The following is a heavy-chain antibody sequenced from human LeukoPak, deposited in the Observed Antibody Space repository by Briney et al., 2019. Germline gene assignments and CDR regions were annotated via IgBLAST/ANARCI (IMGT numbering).Heavy chain of an antibody. D-gene: IGHD3-16*01. CDR2: ISSSGSTI. V-gene: IGHV3-48*03. CDR1: GFTFSSYE. CDR3: ARDRRLLGPNYYYYGMDV. J-gene: IGHJ6*02. Sequence: GGSLRLSCAASGFTFSSYEMNWVRQAPGKGLEWVSYISSSGSTIYYADSVKGRFTISRDNAKNSLYLQMNSLRAEDTAVYYCARDRRLLGPNYYYYGMDVWGQGTTVTVSS.